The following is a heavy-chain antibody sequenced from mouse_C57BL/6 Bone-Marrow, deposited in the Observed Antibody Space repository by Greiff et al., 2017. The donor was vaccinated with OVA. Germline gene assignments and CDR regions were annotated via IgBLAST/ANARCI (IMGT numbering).Heavy chain of an antibody. CDR1: GFTFSDYG. V-gene: IGHV5-17*01. J-gene: IGHJ3*01. CDR2: ISSGSSTI. D-gene: IGHD2-5*01. CDR3: ERENYSNFSWFAY. Sequence: EVKLVESGGGLVKPGGSLKLSCAASGFTFSDYGMHWVRQAPEKGLEWVAYISSGSSTIYYADTVKGRFTISRDNAKTTMFLQMTSLRSENTAMYYCERENYSNFSWFAYWGQGTLVTVSA.